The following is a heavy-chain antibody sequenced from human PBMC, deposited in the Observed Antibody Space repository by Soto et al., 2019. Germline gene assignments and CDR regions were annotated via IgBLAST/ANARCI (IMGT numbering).Heavy chain of an antibody. V-gene: IGHV3-21*01. CDR3: TRDASRDSSARGWFDP. CDR1: GFTFRSFT. Sequence: WSLRLSCAASGFTFRSFTMNWVRQAPGKGLEWVSTTSSNSAYIYYTDALRGRFTISRDNAKNSLHLQMNSLRAEDTAVYYCTRDASRDSSARGWFDPWGPGTLVTVSS. J-gene: IGHJ5*02. D-gene: IGHD6-13*01. CDR2: TSSNSAYI.